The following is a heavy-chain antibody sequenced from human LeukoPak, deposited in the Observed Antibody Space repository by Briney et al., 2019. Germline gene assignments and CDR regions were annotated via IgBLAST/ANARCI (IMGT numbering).Heavy chain of an antibody. CDR2: ISYDGSNK. Sequence: GGSLRLSCAASGFTFSSYGMHWVRQAPGKGLEWVAVISYDGSNKYYADSVKGRFTISRDNSKNTLYLQMNSLRAEDTAVYYCARGGGGYYDSSGYYSDWGQGTLVTVSS. CDR1: GFTFSSYG. D-gene: IGHD3-22*01. V-gene: IGHV3-30*03. CDR3: ARGGGGYYDSSGYYSD. J-gene: IGHJ4*02.